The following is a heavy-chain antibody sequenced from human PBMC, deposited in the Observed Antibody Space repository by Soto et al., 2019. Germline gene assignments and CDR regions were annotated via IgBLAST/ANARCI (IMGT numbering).Heavy chain of an antibody. CDR3: AREGRRGLNVRRWFDY. D-gene: IGHD2-8*01. J-gene: IGHJ4*02. CDR1: GGSFSGYY. Sequence: PSETLSLTCAVYGGSFSGYYWSWIRQPPGKGLEWIGEINHSGSTNYNPSLKSRVTISVDTSKNQFSLKLSSVTAADTAVYYCAREGRRGLNVRRWFDYWGQGTLVTVSS. V-gene: IGHV4-34*01. CDR2: INHSGST.